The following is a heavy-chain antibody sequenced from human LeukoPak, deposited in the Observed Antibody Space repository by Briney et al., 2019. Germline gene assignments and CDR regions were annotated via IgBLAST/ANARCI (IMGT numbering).Heavy chain of an antibody. CDR1: GFTFSSHS. J-gene: IGHJ4*02. D-gene: IGHD2-21*02. Sequence: PGGSLRLSCAASGFTFSSHSMNWVRQAPGKGLEWVSIIYSGGSTYYTNSVKGRFTISRDNSQNTLYLQMNTLRAEDTAVYHCASGNKVTALDYWGQGTQVTVSS. CDR2: IYSGGST. CDR3: ASGNKVTALDY. V-gene: IGHV3-66*01.